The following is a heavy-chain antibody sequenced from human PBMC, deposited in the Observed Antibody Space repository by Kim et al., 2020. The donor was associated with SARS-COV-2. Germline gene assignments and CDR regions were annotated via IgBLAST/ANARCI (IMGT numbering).Heavy chain of an antibody. CDR3: ARALLWFGASNSYSYGMDV. CDR1: GGSFSGYY. J-gene: IGHJ6*01. Sequence: SETLSLTCAVYGGSFSGYYWSWIRQPPGKGLEWIGEINHSGSTNYNPSLKSRVTLSVDTSKNQFSLKRSSVTAADTAVYYCARALLWFGASNSYSYGMDV. V-gene: IGHV4-34*01. CDR2: INHSGST. D-gene: IGHD3-10*01.